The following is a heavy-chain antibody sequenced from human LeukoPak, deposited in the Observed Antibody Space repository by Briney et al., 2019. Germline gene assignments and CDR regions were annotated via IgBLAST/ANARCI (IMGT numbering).Heavy chain of an antibody. Sequence: PGGSLSLSCAASGFTFSSYGMHWVRQAPGKGLEWVAVISYDGSNKYYADSVKGRFTISRDNSKNTLYLQMNSLRAEDTAVYYCAKDRGYCSGDSCYYFDYWGQGTLVTVSS. CDR1: GFTFSSYG. J-gene: IGHJ4*02. V-gene: IGHV3-30*18. CDR2: ISYDGSNK. CDR3: AKDRGYCSGDSCYYFDY. D-gene: IGHD2-15*01.